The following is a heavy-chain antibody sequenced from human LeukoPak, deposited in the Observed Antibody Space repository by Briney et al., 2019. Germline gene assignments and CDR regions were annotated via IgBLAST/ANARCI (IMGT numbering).Heavy chain of an antibody. CDR3: ARPVISCSSNSCYAYAFDV. J-gene: IGHJ3*01. CDR2: INNDGSIT. D-gene: IGHD2-2*01. CDR1: GFTFSNYW. Sequence: GGSLRPSCAAYGFTFSNYWMHWVRHAPGKGLGWVSFINNDGSITRYADSVKGRFTISRDNARNTLYLQMTSLGAEDTAVYYCARPVISCSSNSCYAYAFDVWVQGTMVTVSS. V-gene: IGHV3-74*01.